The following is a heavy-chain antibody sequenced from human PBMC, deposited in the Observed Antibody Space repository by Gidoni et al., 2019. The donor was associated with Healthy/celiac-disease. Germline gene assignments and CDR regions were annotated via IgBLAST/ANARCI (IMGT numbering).Heavy chain of an antibody. V-gene: IGHV3-9*01. D-gene: IGHD6-19*01. J-gene: IGHJ3*02. CDR3: AKGSRGQGSGWLEDAFDI. CDR1: GLPFDYYA. Sequence: EVQLVESGGGLVQPGRSLRLSCASPGLPFDYYAMHWARQAPGKGLEWVSGISGNSGRIGYADSVKGRFTISRDNAKNSLYLQMNSLRAEDTALYYCAKGSRGQGSGWLEDAFDIWGQGTMDTVSS. CDR2: ISGNSGRI.